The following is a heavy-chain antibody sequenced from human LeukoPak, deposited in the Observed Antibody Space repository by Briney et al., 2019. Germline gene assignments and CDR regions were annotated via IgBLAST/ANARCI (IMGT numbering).Heavy chain of an antibody. V-gene: IGHV1-2*02. CDR3: AKGEASDQLLPDLDY. CDR2: INPNSGGT. Sequence: ASVKVSCKASGYTFTGYYMHWVRQAPGQGLEWMGWINPNSGGTNYAQKFQGRVTMTRDTSLSTACMELSRLRSDDTAVYYCAKGEASDQLLPDLDYWGQGTLVTVSS. D-gene: IGHD2-2*01. J-gene: IGHJ4*02. CDR1: GYTFTGYY.